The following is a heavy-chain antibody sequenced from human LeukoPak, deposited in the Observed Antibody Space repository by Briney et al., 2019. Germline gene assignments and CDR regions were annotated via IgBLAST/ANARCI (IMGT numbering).Heavy chain of an antibody. J-gene: IGHJ4*02. D-gene: IGHD2-21*02. CDR2: IKQDGSEK. Sequence: GGSLRLSCAASGFTFSSYWMSWVRQAPGKGLEWVANIKQDGSEKYYVDSVKGRFTISRDNAKNSLYLQMNSLRAEDTAVYYCARSAYCGGDCYPFDYWGQGTLVTVSS. CDR1: GFTFSSYW. CDR3: ARSAYCGGDCYPFDY. V-gene: IGHV3-7*01.